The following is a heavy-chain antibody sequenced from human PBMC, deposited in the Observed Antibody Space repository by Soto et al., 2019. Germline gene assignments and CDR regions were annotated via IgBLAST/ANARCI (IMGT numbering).Heavy chain of an antibody. D-gene: IGHD2-2*01. CDR1: GGSVSYNSYY. CDR3: ARLVVLAPVANV. Sequence: QLRLQESGPGLVKPSETLSLTCSVSGGSVSYNSYYWGWIRQPPGKGLEWVGGIFYTGTTYYNPSLKGRLSISVDTSKNSLSLNLTSVTAADTAVYFCARLVVLAPVANVWGQGALVTVSS. CDR2: IFYTGTT. J-gene: IGHJ4*02. V-gene: IGHV4-39*01.